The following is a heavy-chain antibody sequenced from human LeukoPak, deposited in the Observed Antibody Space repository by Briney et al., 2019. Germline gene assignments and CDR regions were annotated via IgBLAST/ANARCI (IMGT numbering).Heavy chain of an antibody. J-gene: IGHJ4*02. D-gene: IGHD5-18*01. V-gene: IGHV3-53*04. CDR3: ARVAPGYTYAYGAPNYFDN. Sequence: GDSLRLSCVASGFTVSTNYMSWVRQAPGKGLEWVSVIYSGGITYYADSVKGRFTISRHDSKNTVYLQMNSLRAEDTALYYCARVAPGYTYAYGAPNYFDNWGQGTLVTVSP. CDR2: IYSGGIT. CDR1: GFTVSTNY.